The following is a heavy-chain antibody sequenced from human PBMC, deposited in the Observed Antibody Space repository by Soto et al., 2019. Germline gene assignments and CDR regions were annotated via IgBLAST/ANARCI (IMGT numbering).Heavy chain of an antibody. Sequence: EVQLVESGGGLVQPGGSLRLSCAASGFTFSSYAMHWVRQAPGKGLEYVSAISSNGGSTYYANSVKGRFTISRDNSKNTLYRQRGSLRAEDLAVYYCARGDYWGQGTLVTVSS. CDR1: GFTFSSYA. CDR2: ISSNGGST. J-gene: IGHJ4*02. V-gene: IGHV3-64*01. CDR3: ARGDY.